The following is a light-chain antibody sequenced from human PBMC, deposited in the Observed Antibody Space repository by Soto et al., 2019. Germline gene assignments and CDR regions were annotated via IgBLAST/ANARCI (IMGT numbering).Light chain of an antibody. Sequence: EIVLTQSPGTLSLSPGERATLSCRASQSVSSTYIAWYQQKPGQAPRVLIYGASSRATGIPDRFSGSGSGIDFTLTISRLEPEDFAVYFCQQYGRSPPFTFGQGTKVEIK. V-gene: IGKV3-20*01. CDR1: QSVSSTY. J-gene: IGKJ2*01. CDR3: QQYGRSPPFT. CDR2: GAS.